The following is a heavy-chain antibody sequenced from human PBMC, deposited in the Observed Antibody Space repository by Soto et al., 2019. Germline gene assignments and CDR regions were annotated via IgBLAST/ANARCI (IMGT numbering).Heavy chain of an antibody. V-gene: IGHV3-23*01. J-gene: IGHJ6*02. CDR1: GFTFSSYA. D-gene: IGHD3-3*01. CDR2: ISGSGGST. CDR3: AKDSYYDFWSGSPGNYYYGMDV. Sequence: PGGSLRLSCAAFGFTFSSYAMSWVRQAPGKGLEWVSAISGSGGSTYYADSVKGRFTISRDNSKNTLYLQMNSLRAEDTAVYYCAKDSYYDFWSGSPGNYYYGMDVWGQGTTVTVSS.